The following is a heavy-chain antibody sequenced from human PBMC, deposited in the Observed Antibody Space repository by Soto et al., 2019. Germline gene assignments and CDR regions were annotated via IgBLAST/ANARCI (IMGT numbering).Heavy chain of an antibody. Sequence: SETLSLTCTVSGGSISSYYWSWIRQPPGKGLEWIGYIIYSGSTYYNPSLKSRVTISVDTSKNQFSLKLSSVTAADTAVYYCARGPRGVIIIFDDWGQGALVTVSS. CDR1: GGSISSYY. V-gene: IGHV4-59*12. CDR2: IIYSGST. J-gene: IGHJ4*02. CDR3: ARGPRGVIIIFDD. D-gene: IGHD3-10*01.